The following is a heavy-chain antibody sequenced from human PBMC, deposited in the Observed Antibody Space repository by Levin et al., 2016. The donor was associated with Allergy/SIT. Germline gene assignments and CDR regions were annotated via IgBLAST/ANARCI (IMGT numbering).Heavy chain of an antibody. CDR2: IYSGGYT. J-gene: IGHJ4*02. D-gene: IGHD3-10*01. V-gene: IGHV3-53*01. CDR3: ARKFTYGFD. Sequence: VRQAPGKGLECVSIIYSGGYTYYTDSVKGRFTISRDNSRNTLYLQMSSLRAEDTAVYYCARKFTYGFDWGQGTLVTVSS.